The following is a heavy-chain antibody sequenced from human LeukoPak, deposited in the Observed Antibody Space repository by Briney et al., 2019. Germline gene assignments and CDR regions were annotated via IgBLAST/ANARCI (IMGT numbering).Heavy chain of an antibody. Sequence: SETLSLTCTVSGGSISSSSYYWGWIRQPPGKGLEWIGGIYYTGSTYYNPSLKSRVTISVDTSKNQFSLKLSSVTAADTAVYYCARSIVVVVAATGGWFDPWGQGTLVTVSS. D-gene: IGHD2-15*01. J-gene: IGHJ5*02. V-gene: IGHV4-39*07. CDR1: GGSISSSSYY. CDR2: IYYTGST. CDR3: ARSIVVVVAATGGWFDP.